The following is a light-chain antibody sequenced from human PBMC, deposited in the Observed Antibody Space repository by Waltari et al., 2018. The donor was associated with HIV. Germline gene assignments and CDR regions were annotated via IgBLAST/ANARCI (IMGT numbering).Light chain of an antibody. Sequence: QSALTQPASVSGSPGQAITISCTGSRRDVGTYDYISWYQQHPGTAPKLIISDVTETPSVISNRFSGSKSGTTASLTISGLQAEDEAEYFCCSFAGSNFVFGSGTKVTVL. CDR3: CSFAGSNFV. CDR1: RRDVGTYDY. J-gene: IGLJ1*01. V-gene: IGLV2-23*02. CDR2: DVT.